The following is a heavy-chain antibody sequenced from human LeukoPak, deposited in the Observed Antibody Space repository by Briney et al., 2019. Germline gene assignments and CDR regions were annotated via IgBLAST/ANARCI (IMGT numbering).Heavy chain of an antibody. D-gene: IGHD3-3*01. CDR1: GFTFSSYW. V-gene: IGHV3-74*01. CDR3: ARSQYYDFWSGYPPFDY. CDR2: INSDGSST. Sequence: GGSLRLSCAASGFTFSSYWMHWVRHAPGKGLVWVSRINSDGSSTSYADSVKGRFTISRDNAKNTLYLQMNSLRAEDTAVYYCARSQYYDFWSGYPPFDYWGQGTLVTVSS. J-gene: IGHJ4*02.